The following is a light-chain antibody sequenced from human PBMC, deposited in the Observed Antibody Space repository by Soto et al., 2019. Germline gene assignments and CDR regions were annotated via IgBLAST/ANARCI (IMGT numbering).Light chain of an antibody. Sequence: DRVTITCRASQTISSWLAWYQQKPGKAPNLLIYDASTLERGVPSRFSGTGSGTEFTLTIDRLQPDDFATYYCQQYHTSSITFGQGTRLEIK. J-gene: IGKJ5*01. CDR2: DAS. CDR3: QQYHTSSIT. CDR1: QTISSW. V-gene: IGKV1-5*01.